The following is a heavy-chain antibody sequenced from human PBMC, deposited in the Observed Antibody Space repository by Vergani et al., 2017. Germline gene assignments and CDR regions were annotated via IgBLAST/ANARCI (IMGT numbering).Heavy chain of an antibody. CDR1: GFTFSSYA. CDR2: ISGSGGST. Sequence: EVQLLESGGGLVQPGGSLRLSCAASGFTFSSYAMSWVRQAPGKGLEWVSAISGSGGSTYYADSVKGRFTISRDNSKNTLYLQMNSLRAEDTAVYYCARDWGGGPTIKYYWGQGTLVTVSS. CDR3: ARDWGGGPTIKYY. J-gene: IGHJ4*02. D-gene: IGHD5-24*01. V-gene: IGHV3-23*01.